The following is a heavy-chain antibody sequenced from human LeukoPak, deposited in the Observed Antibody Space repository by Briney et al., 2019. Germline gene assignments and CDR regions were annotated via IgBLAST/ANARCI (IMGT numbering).Heavy chain of an antibody. CDR1: GYTFTRYY. V-gene: IGHV1-46*01. Sequence: ASVKVSCKAFGYTFTRYYMHWVRQAPGQGLEWMGIISPSGASTSYAQKFQGRVTMTRDMSTSTVYMELSSLISEDTAVYYCARGSSRGPRDAFDFWGQGTMVTLSS. CDR2: ISPSGAST. CDR3: ARGSSRGPRDAFDF. D-gene: IGHD2-15*01. J-gene: IGHJ3*01.